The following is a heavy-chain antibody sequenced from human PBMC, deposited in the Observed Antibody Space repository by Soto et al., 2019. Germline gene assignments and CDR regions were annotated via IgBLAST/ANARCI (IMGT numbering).Heavy chain of an antibody. CDR3: ATAYVYDFENSNYYRDAFDI. D-gene: IGHD3-22*01. Sequence: DSLKISGKASGYSFSFYWIGLVRQMPGKGLEWMAIMYPDDSDIRYSPSFEAHVTISADKSTSTAFLQWSSLKASDTAMYYCATAYVYDFENSNYYRDAFDIWGQGTLVTVSS. V-gene: IGHV5-51*01. CDR2: MYPDDSDI. J-gene: IGHJ3*02. CDR1: GYSFSFYW.